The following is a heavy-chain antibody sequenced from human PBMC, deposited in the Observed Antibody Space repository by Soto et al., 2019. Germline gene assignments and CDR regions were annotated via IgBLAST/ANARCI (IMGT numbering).Heavy chain of an antibody. CDR1: GYTFTSYG. Sequence: GASVKVSCKASGYTFTSYGISWVRQAPGQGLEWMGWISAYNDNANYVQRLQGRVTMTTDTSTITAYMELRSLRSDDTALFYCARGLLDYYDSSGYSFDYWGQGTLVTVSS. V-gene: IGHV1-18*01. J-gene: IGHJ4*02. CDR3: ARGLLDYYDSSGYSFDY. CDR2: ISAYNDNA. D-gene: IGHD3-22*01.